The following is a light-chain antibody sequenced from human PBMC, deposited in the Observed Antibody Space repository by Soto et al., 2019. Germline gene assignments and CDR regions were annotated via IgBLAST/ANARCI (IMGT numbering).Light chain of an antibody. CDR1: QTVTATY. CDR3: QQYDRSPYT. J-gene: IGKJ2*01. CDR2: DTS. V-gene: IGKV3-20*01. Sequence: EIVLTQSPGTLSLSPGERATLSCRASQTVTATYVAWVQQIPGQAPRLLLYDTSTRPTGIPDRFSGSGSGTDFSLTVSRLEPEDSAVYYCQQYDRSPYTLGQGTKLEI.